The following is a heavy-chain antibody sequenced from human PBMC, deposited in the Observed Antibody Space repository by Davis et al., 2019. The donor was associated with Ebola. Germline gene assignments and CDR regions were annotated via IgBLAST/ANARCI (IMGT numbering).Heavy chain of an antibody. J-gene: IGHJ4*02. Sequence: GESLKISCAASGFTFSNYDMNWVRQAPGKGLEWVSSISSGSYFIYYADSLKGRFTISRDNAKNSLYLQMNSLRAEDTAVYYCMKVRYYSTWRGGFDSWGQGALVTVSS. CDR1: GFTFSNYD. V-gene: IGHV3-21*04. D-gene: IGHD2-2*01. CDR3: MKVRYYSTWRGGFDS. CDR2: ISSGSYFI.